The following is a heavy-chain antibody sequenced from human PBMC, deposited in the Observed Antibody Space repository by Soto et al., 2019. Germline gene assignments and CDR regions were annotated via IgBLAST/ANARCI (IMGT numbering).Heavy chain of an antibody. CDR2: INHSGNT. CDR1: GASLSDNY. J-gene: IGHJ4*02. D-gene: IGHD6-13*01. Sequence: PSETLSLTCAVYGASLSDNYCNWLRQPPGKGLEWIGEINHSGNTNYNPSLRSRVTISIDTSKNQLSLNLRSVSAEDTAVYYCAKAYRRGIAAAGTPGFGYWGQGTLVTVSS. V-gene: IGHV4-34*01. CDR3: AKAYRRGIAAAGTPGFGY.